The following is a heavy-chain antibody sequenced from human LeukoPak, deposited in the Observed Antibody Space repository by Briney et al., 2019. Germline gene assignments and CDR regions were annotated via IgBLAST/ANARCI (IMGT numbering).Heavy chain of an antibody. Sequence: GGSLRLSCAASGFTFSSYSMNWVRQAPGKGLEWVSYISSSSSTIYYADSVKGRFTISRDNAKNSLYLQMNSLRAEDTAVYYCARDSVSMELYYYYYMDVWGKGTTVTVSS. V-gene: IGHV3-48*01. CDR2: ISSSSSTI. CDR1: GFTFSSYS. D-gene: IGHD1-7*01. J-gene: IGHJ6*03. CDR3: ARDSVSMELYYYYYMDV.